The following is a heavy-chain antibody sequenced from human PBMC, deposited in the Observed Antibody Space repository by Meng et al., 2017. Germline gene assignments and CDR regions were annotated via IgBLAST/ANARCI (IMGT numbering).Heavy chain of an antibody. J-gene: IGHJ4*02. CDR2: IKSKTDGGTT. CDR1: GFTFSNAW. D-gene: IGHD5-18*01. Sequence: EVEPGEAGGGLVKPGGSLGLSCAASGFTFSNAWMSWVRQAPGKGLEWVGRIKSKTDGGTTDYAAPVKGRFTISRDDSKNTLYLQMNSLKTEDTAVYYCTLDTAMVTIDYWGQGTLVTVSS. CDR3: TLDTAMVTIDY. V-gene: IGHV3-15*01.